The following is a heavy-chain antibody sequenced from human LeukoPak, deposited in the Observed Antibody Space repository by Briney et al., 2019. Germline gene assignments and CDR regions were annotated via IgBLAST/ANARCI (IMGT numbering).Heavy chain of an antibody. D-gene: IGHD6-13*01. V-gene: IGHV3-23*01. Sequence: PGGSLRLSCAASGFTFGSYAMNWVRQAPGKGLEWVSAISGSGGSTDYADSVKGRFTISRDNSKNTLYLQMNSLGAEDTAVYYCAKVVSGSSSSYFDYWDQGTLVTVSS. CDR2: ISGSGGST. J-gene: IGHJ4*02. CDR3: AKVVSGSSSSYFDY. CDR1: GFTFGSYA.